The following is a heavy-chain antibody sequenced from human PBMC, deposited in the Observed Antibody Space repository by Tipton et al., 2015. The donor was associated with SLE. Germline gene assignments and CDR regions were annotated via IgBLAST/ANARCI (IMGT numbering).Heavy chain of an antibody. D-gene: IGHD3-10*01. J-gene: IGHJ4*02. Sequence: TLSLTCTVSGGSISGGSYYWAWIRQPAGERLEWIGRIFASGNTNYNPSHRSRVTMSIATSRNQFSLEMNSVTAADTAIYYCATQGQIGGFDFWGQGSLVTVSS. CDR1: GGSISGGSYY. CDR2: IFASGNT. V-gene: IGHV4-61*02. CDR3: ATQGQIGGFDF.